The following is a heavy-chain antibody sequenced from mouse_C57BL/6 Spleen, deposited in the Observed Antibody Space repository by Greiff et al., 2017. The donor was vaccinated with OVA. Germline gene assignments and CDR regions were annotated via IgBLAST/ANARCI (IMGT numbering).Heavy chain of an antibody. CDR1: GYTFTSYW. CDR3: AIGDYGSSYDYYYAMDY. D-gene: IGHD1-1*01. V-gene: IGHV1-74*01. Sequence: QVQLQQPGAELVKPGASVKVSCKASGYTFTSYWMHWVKQRPGQGLEWIGRIHPSDSDTNYNQKFKGKATLTVDKSSSTAYMQLSSLTSEDSAVYYCAIGDYGSSYDYYYAMDYWGQGTSVTVSS. J-gene: IGHJ4*01. CDR2: IHPSDSDT.